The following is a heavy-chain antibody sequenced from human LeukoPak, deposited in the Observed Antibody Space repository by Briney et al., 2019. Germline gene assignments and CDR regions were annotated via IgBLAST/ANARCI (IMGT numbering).Heavy chain of an antibody. J-gene: IGHJ6*03. CDR3: ARGAPRGGYCSSTSCRYYYYYYYMDV. V-gene: IGHV4-4*07. D-gene: IGHD2-2*01. CDR1: GGSISSYY. CDR2: IYTSGST. Sequence: PSETLSLTCTVSGGSISSYYWSWIRQPAGKGLEWIGRIYTSGSTNYNPSLKSRVTMSVDTSKNQFSLKLSSVTAADTAVYYCARGAPRGGYCSSTSCRYYYYYYYMDVWGKGTTVTISS.